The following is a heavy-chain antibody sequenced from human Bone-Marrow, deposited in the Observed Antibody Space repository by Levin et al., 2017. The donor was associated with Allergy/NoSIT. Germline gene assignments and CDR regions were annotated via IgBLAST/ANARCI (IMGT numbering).Heavy chain of an antibody. J-gene: IGHJ4*02. D-gene: IGHD2-21*02. V-gene: IGHV4-59*08. Sequence: RASETLSLTCTVSGGSINNYYWGWIRQPPGGGLEWIGYIYYTGSTNYNPSLNNRVTISVDTSKNQFSLRLRSVTAADRAVYCCSRYKYCGYACSSLFDHWGQGALVTVSS. CDR1: GGSINNYY. CDR2: IYYTGST. CDR3: SRYKYCGYACSSLFDH.